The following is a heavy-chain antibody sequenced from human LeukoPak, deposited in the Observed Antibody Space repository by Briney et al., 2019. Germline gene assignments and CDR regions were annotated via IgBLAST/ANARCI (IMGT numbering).Heavy chain of an antibody. CDR1: GFTFSSYA. CDR2: ISGSGGST. Sequence: PGGSLRLSCADSGFTFSSYAMSWVRQAPGKGLEWVSAISGSGGSTYYADSVKGRFTISRDNSKNTMYLQMNSLRAEDTAVYYCARFTPYYDILTGSGMDVWGQGTTVTVSS. V-gene: IGHV3-23*01. D-gene: IGHD3-9*01. CDR3: ARFTPYYDILTGSGMDV. J-gene: IGHJ6*02.